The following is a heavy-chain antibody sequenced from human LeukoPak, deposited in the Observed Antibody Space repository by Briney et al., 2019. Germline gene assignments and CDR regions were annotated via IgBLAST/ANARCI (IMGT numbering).Heavy chain of an antibody. Sequence: SETLSLTCTVSGDSISSYYWSWIRQPPGKGLEWIGYISYSGSTNYNPSLKSRVTISVDTSKNQFSLKLTPVTAVDTAVYYCARQHTSGWTGFDCWGQGTLVTVPA. V-gene: IGHV4-59*08. CDR1: GDSISSYY. D-gene: IGHD6-19*01. J-gene: IGHJ4*02. CDR2: ISYSGST. CDR3: ARQHTSGWTGFDC.